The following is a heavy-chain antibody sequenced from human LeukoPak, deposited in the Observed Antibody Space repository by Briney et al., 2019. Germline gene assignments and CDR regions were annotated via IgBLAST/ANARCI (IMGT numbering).Heavy chain of an antibody. V-gene: IGHV3-21*01. CDR1: GFTFSSCT. D-gene: IGHD3-16*01. Sequence: GGSLRLSCAASGFTFSSCTMNWVRQAPGKGLEWVSSISSSSSYIYYADSVKGRFTISRDNAKNSLYLQMNSLRAEDTAVYYCAKDRLGGGHYYYYMDVWGKGTTVTVSS. J-gene: IGHJ6*03. CDR3: AKDRLGGGHYYYYMDV. CDR2: ISSSSSYI.